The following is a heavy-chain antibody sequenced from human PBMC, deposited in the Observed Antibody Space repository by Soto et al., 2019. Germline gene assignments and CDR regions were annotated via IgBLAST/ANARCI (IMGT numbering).Heavy chain of an antibody. J-gene: IGHJ4*02. Sequence: ASVKVSCKASGYNFNTFDIYWVRQATGHGLEWMGWMNPNSGNTGYAQELRGRVTMTRNTSNTTAYMQLTRLTSDDTGFYYFAGGNFRYWGQGTLVTVSS. V-gene: IGHV1-8*02. CDR2: MNPNSGNT. CDR3: AGGNFRY. CDR1: GYNFNTFD.